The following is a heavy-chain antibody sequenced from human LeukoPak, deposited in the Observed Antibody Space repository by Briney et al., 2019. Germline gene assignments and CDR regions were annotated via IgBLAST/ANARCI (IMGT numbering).Heavy chain of an antibody. D-gene: IGHD4-17*01. Sequence: ASVKISCKPSGYNFINHYIHWVRQASGQGLEWMGVIRPGDGTTGYAQNFQGRVSMTSVTSTSTAYMELISLRSDDTAVYYCTRTVNSWFDPWGQGTPVTVSS. J-gene: IGHJ5*02. CDR3: TRTVNSWFDP. CDR2: IRPGDGTT. CDR1: GYNFINHY. V-gene: IGHV1-46*01.